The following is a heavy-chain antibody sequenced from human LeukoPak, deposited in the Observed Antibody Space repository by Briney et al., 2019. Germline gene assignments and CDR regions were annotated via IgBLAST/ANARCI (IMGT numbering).Heavy chain of an antibody. V-gene: IGHV3-30-3*01. D-gene: IGHD3-3*01. Sequence: GGSLRLSCAASGFTFSSYTIHWVRQAPGKGLEWVTIISYDGSNKYYADSVKGRFTISRDNSKNTLYLQMNSLRAEDTAVYYCARGGQGYDLNWFDPWGQGTLVTVSS. CDR1: GFTFSSYT. J-gene: IGHJ5*02. CDR2: ISYDGSNK. CDR3: ARGGQGYDLNWFDP.